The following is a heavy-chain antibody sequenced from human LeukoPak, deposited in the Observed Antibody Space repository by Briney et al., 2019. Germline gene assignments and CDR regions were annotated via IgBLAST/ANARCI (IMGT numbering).Heavy chain of an antibody. D-gene: IGHD3-22*01. CDR2: IYYSGST. J-gene: IGHJ4*02. Sequence: QTLSLTCTVSGGSISSGGYYWSWTRQHPGKGLEWIGYIYYSGSTYYNPSLKSRVTISVDTSKNQFSLKLSSVTAADTAVYYCARDSSGYSSLDYWGQGTLVTVSS. CDR1: GGSISSGGYY. V-gene: IGHV4-31*03. CDR3: ARDSSGYSSLDY.